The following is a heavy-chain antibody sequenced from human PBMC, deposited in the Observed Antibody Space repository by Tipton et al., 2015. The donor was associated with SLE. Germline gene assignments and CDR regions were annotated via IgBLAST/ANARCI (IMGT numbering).Heavy chain of an antibody. V-gene: IGHV4-34*01. CDR1: GGSFSGHY. CDR2: INQSGST. J-gene: IGHJ4*02. CDR3: AGAWQGYCSGGTCYVLDY. Sequence: LRLSCAVYGGSFSGHYWSWIRQPPGKGLEWIGEINQSGSTNYNPSLKSRVTISVDTSKNQFSLKLRSVTAADTAVYYCAGAWQGYCSGGTCYVLDYWGQGTLVTVSS. D-gene: IGHD2-15*01.